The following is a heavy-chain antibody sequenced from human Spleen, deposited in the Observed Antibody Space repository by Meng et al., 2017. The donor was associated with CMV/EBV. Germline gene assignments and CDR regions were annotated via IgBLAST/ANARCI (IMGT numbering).Heavy chain of an antibody. V-gene: IGHV1-2*02. D-gene: IGHD2-8*02. CDR3: ARNRGTGDTWEAFDI. CDR2: INPNSGGT. J-gene: IGHJ3*02. CDR1: GYTFTDYY. Sequence: ASVKVSCKASGYTFTDYYMHWVRQAPGQGLEWMGWINPNSGGTNYAQKFQGRVTMTRDTSISTAYMDLSRLTSDDTAVYYCARNRGTGDTWEAFDIWGQGTMVTVSS.